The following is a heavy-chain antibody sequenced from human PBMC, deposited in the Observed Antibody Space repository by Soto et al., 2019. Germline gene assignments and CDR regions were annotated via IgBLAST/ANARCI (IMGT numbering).Heavy chain of an antibody. CDR1: GGTFNNYV. J-gene: IGHJ4*02. CDR2: IIPIFGTA. V-gene: IGHV1-69*06. D-gene: IGHD2-2*01. CDR3: AGRCDGTNCLGHFHY. Sequence: QVQLVQSRAEVKKPGSSVKVSCRASGGTFNNYVINWVRQAPGQGLEWMAGIIPIFGTANYAQKYQGRVTITAEKSTSTAYMELNSLRSEDTAVYYCAGRCDGTNCLGHFHYWGQGTQVTVSS.